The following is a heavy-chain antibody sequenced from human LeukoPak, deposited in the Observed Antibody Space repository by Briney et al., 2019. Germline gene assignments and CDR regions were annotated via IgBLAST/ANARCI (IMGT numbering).Heavy chain of an antibody. V-gene: IGHV3-48*02. CDR3: TRPHGGGGGWFGGNQGY. Sequence: PGGSLRLSCAASGFIFSSQSMNWVRQAPGKGLEWVSYISSSSSTIYYAESVSGRFTISRDNAKNSLYLVMNSLRDEDRALYYCTRPHGGGGGWFGGNQGYGGQEPVVPVPS. CDR1: GFIFSSQS. J-gene: IGHJ4*02. CDR2: ISSSSSTI. D-gene: IGHD4-23*01.